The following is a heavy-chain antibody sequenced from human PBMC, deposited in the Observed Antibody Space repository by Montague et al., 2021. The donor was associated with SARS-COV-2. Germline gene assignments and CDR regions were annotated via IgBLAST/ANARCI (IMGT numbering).Heavy chain of an antibody. CDR1: GDSVSSGSYY. J-gene: IGHJ5*02. D-gene: IGHD3-22*01. V-gene: IGHV4-61*01. Sequence: SETLSLTCTVSGDSVSSGSYYWSWLRQPPGKGLVWIAYIYYSGNTYTKFNPSLAIRVSISVDTSKHQFALKPTSGSAADTAVYYCAREDFDSSGLVWIDPWGQGTLVIVSS. CDR2: IYYSGNTYT. CDR3: AREDFDSSGLVWIDP.